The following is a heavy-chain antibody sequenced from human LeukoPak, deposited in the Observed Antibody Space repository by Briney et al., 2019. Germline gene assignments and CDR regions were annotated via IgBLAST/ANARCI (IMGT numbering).Heavy chain of an antibody. V-gene: IGHV4-34*01. Sequence: SETLSLTCTVSGGSISSYYWNWIRQPPGKGLEWIGEVNLQGGTNYNPSLLRRVAISVDTSANHVSLQMTSVTAADTAVYYCAREGGSYRPLDYSGQGTLVTVSS. CDR3: AREGGSYRPLDY. CDR1: GGSISSYY. J-gene: IGHJ4*02. D-gene: IGHD3-16*02. CDR2: VNLQGGT.